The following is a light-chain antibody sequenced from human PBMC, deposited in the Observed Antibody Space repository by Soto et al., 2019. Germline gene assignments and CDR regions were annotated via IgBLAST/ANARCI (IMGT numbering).Light chain of an antibody. V-gene: IGKV3-15*01. Sequence: EILMTQSPDTLSVSPGASATLSCRASQSVSSNLAWYQRKPGQAPRLLIYGASPRATGIPGRFSGSGSGTVFTLTISSLQSEDFGVYYCQKYNKWPWTFGRGNKVDIK. J-gene: IGKJ1*01. CDR2: GAS. CDR3: QKYNKWPWT. CDR1: QSVSSN.